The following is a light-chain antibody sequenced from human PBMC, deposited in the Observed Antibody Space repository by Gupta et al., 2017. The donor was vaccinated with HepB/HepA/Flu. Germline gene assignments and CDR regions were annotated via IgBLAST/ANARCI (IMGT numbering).Light chain of an antibody. J-gene: IGLJ2*01. CDR3: QSADSSGTYVV. Sequence: SYELTQPPSVSVSPGQTARITYSGDALPKQYAYWYQQKPGQAPVLVIYKDSGRPSGIPERFSGSSSGTTVTLTISGVQAEDEADYYCQSADSSGTYVVFGGGTKLTVL. CDR1: ALPKQY. CDR2: KDS. V-gene: IGLV3-25*03.